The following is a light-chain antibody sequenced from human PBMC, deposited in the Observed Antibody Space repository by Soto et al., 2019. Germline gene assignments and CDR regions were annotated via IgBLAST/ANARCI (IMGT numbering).Light chain of an antibody. CDR1: QSVSSS. J-gene: IGKJ1*01. Sequence: EIVMTQSPATLSVSQGERGTLSCRASQSVSSSLAWYQQKPGQAPRLLIYGASTRATGIPARFSGSGSGTEFTLTISSLQSEDFAVYYCQQYNNWPPAGTFGQGTKVDIK. CDR3: QQYNNWPPAGT. CDR2: GAS. V-gene: IGKV3-15*01.